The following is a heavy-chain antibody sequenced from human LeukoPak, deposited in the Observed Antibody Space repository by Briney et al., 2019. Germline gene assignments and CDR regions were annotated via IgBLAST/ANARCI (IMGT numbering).Heavy chain of an antibody. CDR1: GCTFTSSA. V-gene: IGHV7-4-1*02. Sequence: GASVKVSCKASGCTFTSSALTWLRQAPGQGLEWMGWINSNTGNPTYAQDFTGRFVFSLDTSVSTAYLHISSLKAEDSAVYYCARPKRLCPSSTCYSDFDYWGQGTLVTVSS. CDR2: INSNTGNP. J-gene: IGHJ4*02. CDR3: ARPKRLCPSSTCYSDFDY. D-gene: IGHD2/OR15-2a*01.